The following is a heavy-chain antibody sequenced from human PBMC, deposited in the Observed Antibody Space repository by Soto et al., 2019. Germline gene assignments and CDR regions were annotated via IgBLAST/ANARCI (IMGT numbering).Heavy chain of an antibody. CDR2: ISWNSGSI. D-gene: IGHD1-26*01. CDR3: ARGVGAQTGYFDY. V-gene: IGHV3-9*01. J-gene: IGHJ4*02. CDR1: GFTFDDYA. Sequence: SLRLSCAASGFTFDDYAMHWVRQAPGKGLEWVSGISWNSGSIGYADSVKGRFTISRDNAKNSLYLQMNSLRAEDTALYYCARGVGAQTGYFDYWGQGTLVTVSS.